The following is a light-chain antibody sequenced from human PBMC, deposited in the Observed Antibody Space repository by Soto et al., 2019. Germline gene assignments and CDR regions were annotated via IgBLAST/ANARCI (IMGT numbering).Light chain of an antibody. J-gene: IGLJ2*01. CDR2: DVN. Sequence: QSALTQPASVSGSPGQSVTISCTGTSSYVGSDNLVSWFQQHPGKAPKLMIYDVNKRPSGVSNCFSGSKSGNTASLTISGLQAEDEADYYCSSARSYIHVVFGGGTKLTVL. CDR1: SSYVGSDNL. CDR3: SSARSYIHVV. V-gene: IGLV2-23*02.